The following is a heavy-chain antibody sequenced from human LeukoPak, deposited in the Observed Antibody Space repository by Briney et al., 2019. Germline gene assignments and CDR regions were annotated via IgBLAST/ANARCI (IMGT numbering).Heavy chain of an antibody. CDR1: GFTFSSYG. CDR2: IWYDGSNK. Sequence: GRSLRLSCAASGFTFSSYGMHWVRQAPGKGLEWVAVIWYDGSNKYYADSVKGRFTISRDNSKNTLYLQMNSLRAEDTAVYYCARGGRNPGSSTRVDYYYYGMDVWGQGTTVTVSS. CDR3: ARGGRNPGSSTRVDYYYYGMDV. V-gene: IGHV3-33*01. J-gene: IGHJ6*02. D-gene: IGHD4-23*01.